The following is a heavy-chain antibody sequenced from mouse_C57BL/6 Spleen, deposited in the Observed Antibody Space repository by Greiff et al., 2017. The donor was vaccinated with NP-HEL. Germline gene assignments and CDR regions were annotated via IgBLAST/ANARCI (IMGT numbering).Heavy chain of an antibody. V-gene: IGHV2-6*01. D-gene: IGHD2-2*01. Sequence: QVQLKESGPGLVAPSQSLSITCTVSGFSLTSYGVDWVRQSPGKGLEWLGVIWGVGSTNYNSALKSRLSISKDNSKSQVVLKMNSLQTDDTAMYYCASEGYDRGGFAYWGQGTLVTVSA. CDR2: IWGVGST. J-gene: IGHJ3*01. CDR1: GFSLTSYG. CDR3: ASEGYDRGGFAY.